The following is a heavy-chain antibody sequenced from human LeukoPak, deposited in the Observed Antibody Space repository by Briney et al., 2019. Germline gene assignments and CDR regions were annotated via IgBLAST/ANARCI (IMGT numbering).Heavy chain of an antibody. D-gene: IGHD2-15*01. CDR1: GYTFTSYA. J-gene: IGHJ6*02. V-gene: IGHV7-4-1*02. CDR3: ARHYCSGGSYYSSHKDLYYYYGMDV. CDR2: INTNTGNP. Sequence: ASVKVSCKASGYTFTSYAMNWVRQAPGQGLEWMGWINTNTGNPTYAQGFTGRFVFSLDTSVSTAYLQISSLKAEDTAVYYCARHYCSGGSYYSSHKDLYYYYGMDVWGQGTTVTVSS.